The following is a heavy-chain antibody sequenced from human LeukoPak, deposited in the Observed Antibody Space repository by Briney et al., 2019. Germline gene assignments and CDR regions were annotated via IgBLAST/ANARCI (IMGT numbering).Heavy chain of an antibody. Sequence: GGSLRLSCAASGFTCSDYYMSWVRQAPGKGLEWVSYISSSGSTIYYADSVKGRFTISRDNAKNSLYLQMNSLRAEDTAVYYCARGARDYGDYYYYYYYMDVWGKGTTVTVSS. D-gene: IGHD4-17*01. J-gene: IGHJ6*03. CDR1: GFTCSDYY. CDR2: ISSSGSTI. CDR3: ARGARDYGDYYYYYYYMDV. V-gene: IGHV3-11*04.